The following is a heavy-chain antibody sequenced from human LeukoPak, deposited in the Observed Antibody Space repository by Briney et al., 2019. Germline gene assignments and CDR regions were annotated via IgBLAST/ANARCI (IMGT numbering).Heavy chain of an antibody. CDR2: INRRGST. Sequence: SETLSLTCAVSGGSFSGYYWSWIRQPPGKGLEWIGEINRRGSTNYNPSLKSRVAISVDTSKNHFSLKLTSVTAADTAVYYCAGPGAARLDFWGQGTLVTVSS. CDR1: GGSFSGYY. V-gene: IGHV4-34*01. J-gene: IGHJ4*02. D-gene: IGHD6-6*01. CDR3: AGPGAARLDF.